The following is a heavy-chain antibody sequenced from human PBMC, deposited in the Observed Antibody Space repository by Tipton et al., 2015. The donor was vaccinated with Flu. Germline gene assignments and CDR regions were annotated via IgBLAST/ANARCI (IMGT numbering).Heavy chain of an antibody. V-gene: IGHV3-30*02. Sequence: GSLRLSCAASGFTFRNYGMHWVRQVPGKGLEWVAFIRHDESDKYYADSVKGRFTISRDNSKNALYLLISSLRPEDTAVYYCAKDGWDTSGWYPFDYWGQGTLVTVSA. CDR2: IRHDESDK. CDR3: AKDGWDTSGWYPFDY. D-gene: IGHD6-19*01. J-gene: IGHJ4*02. CDR1: GFTFRNYG.